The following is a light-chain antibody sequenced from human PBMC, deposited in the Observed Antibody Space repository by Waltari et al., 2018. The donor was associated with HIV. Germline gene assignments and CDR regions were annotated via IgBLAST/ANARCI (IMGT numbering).Light chain of an antibody. Sequence: QSALTQPRSVSGSPGQSVTISCSGTFRDVGGYNFVSWYQQHSGKAPKLVIFDVNKRPSGVPDRFSGSNAGNTASLTVSGLQAEDEADYFCCSYAGSFTLLFGGGTNLAVL. J-gene: IGLJ3*02. CDR2: DVN. CDR3: CSYAGSFTLL. CDR1: FRDVGGYNF. V-gene: IGLV2-11*01.